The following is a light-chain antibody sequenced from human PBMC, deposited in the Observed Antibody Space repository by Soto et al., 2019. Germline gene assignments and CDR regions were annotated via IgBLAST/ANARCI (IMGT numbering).Light chain of an antibody. CDR3: QNYDNLPIT. CDR2: DAT. V-gene: IGKV1-33*01. CDR1: QDISNY. J-gene: IGKJ4*01. Sequence: DIQMTQSPSSLSASVGDRVTITCQASQDISNYLNWYQQKPGKAPKLLIYDATNLETGVPSRFSGSGSGTDFTVTISSLQHEDIATYYYQNYDNLPITFGGGTKVEIK.